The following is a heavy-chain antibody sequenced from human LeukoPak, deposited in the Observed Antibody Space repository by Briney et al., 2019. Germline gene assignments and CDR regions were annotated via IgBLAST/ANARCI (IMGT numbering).Heavy chain of an antibody. Sequence: PSETLSLTCSVSGGSISSSSYYWGWIRQPPGKGLEWIGSIYYDGITYYNPSLKSRVTISVDTSKNQFSLKLSSVTAADTAVYYCASSRRYYYDSSGPDAFDIWGQGTMVTVSS. V-gene: IGHV4-39*01. J-gene: IGHJ3*02. CDR1: GGSISSSSYY. D-gene: IGHD3-22*01. CDR2: IYYDGIT. CDR3: ASSRRYYYDSSGPDAFDI.